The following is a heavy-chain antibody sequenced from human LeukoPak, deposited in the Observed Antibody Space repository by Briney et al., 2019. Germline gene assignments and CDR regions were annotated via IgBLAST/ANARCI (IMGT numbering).Heavy chain of an antibody. V-gene: IGHV3-74*01. CDR3: ARGCSTTSCYYWYFDL. J-gene: IGHJ2*01. CDR2: INSVESST. CDR1: GFTFSSYW. D-gene: IGHD2-2*01. Sequence: PGGPLRLSCAASGFTFSSYWMHWVRQAPGKGLVWVSRINSVESSTSYADSVKGRFTISRDNAKNTLYLQMNSLRAEDTALYYCARGCSTTSCYYWYFDLWGRGTLVTVSS.